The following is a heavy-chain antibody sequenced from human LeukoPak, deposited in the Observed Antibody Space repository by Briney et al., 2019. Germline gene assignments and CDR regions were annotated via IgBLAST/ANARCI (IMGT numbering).Heavy chain of an antibody. J-gene: IGHJ4*02. V-gene: IGHV3-23*01. CDR3: ASKGYCSGGSCYLLDY. Sequence: QPGGSLRLSCAASGFIFSSYAMSWVRQAPGMGLESVSAISASGSSTYYADSVKGRFTISRDNSKNTLYLQMNSLRAEDTAVYYCASKGYCSGGSCYLLDYWGQGTLVTVSS. CDR2: ISASGSST. D-gene: IGHD2-15*01. CDR1: GFIFSSYA.